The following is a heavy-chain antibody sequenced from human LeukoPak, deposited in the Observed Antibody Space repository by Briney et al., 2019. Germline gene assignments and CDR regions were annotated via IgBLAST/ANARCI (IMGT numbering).Heavy chain of an antibody. CDR1: GFTFDDYA. V-gene: IGHV3-9*01. D-gene: IGHD2-2*01. CDR2: ISWNSGSK. CDR3: AREVVPAARANWFDP. Sequence: PGRSLRLSCAASGFTFDDYAMHWVRQAPGKGLEWVSGISWNSGSKGYADSVKGRFTISRDNAKNSLYLQMNSLRAEDTALYYCAREVVPAARANWFDPWGQGTLVTVSS. J-gene: IGHJ5*02.